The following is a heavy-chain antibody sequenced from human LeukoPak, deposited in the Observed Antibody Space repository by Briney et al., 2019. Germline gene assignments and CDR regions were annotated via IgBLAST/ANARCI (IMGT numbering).Heavy chain of an antibody. J-gene: IGHJ3*02. CDR3: ARVGDMEAFDI. D-gene: IGHD3-16*01. CDR1: GFTLSSFG. CDR2: MWYDGRNK. Sequence: GGSLRLSCAASGFTLSSFGMVWVRQAPGKGLEWVTLMWYDGRNKYYADSVKGRFTISRDNSKYTVYLQMNSLRGEDTAVYYCARVGDMEAFDIWGQGTRVTVSS. V-gene: IGHV3-33*01.